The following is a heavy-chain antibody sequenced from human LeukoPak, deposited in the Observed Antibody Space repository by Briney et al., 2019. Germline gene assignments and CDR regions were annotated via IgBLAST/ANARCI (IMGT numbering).Heavy chain of an antibody. Sequence: PGGSLRLSCAASGFTFSSYGMNWVRQAPGKGLVWVSHINGDGSWTTYADSVKGRFTISKDNAKNTVYPQMNNLRAEDTAVYYCVSFYETYWGRGTLVTVSS. D-gene: IGHD2-2*01. V-gene: IGHV3-74*01. CDR1: GFTFSSYG. CDR2: INGDGSWT. CDR3: VSFYETY. J-gene: IGHJ4*02.